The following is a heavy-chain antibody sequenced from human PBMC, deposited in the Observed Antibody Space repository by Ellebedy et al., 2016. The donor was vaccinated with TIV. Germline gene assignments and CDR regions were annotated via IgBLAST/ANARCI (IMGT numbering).Heavy chain of an antibody. D-gene: IGHD2-15*01. CDR1: GGSISSYY. CDR3: ARGDIVVVVAATHDAFDI. V-gene: IGHV4-59*12. CDR2: IYYSGST. J-gene: IGHJ3*02. Sequence: MPSETLSLTCTVSGGSISSYYWSWIRQPPGKGLEWIGYIYYSGSTNYNPSLKSRVTISVDTSKNQFSLKLSSVTAADTAVYYCARGDIVVVVAATHDAFDIWGQGTMVTVSS.